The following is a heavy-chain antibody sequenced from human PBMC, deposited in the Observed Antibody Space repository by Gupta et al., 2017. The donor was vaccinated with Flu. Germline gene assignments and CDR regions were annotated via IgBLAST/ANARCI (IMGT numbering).Heavy chain of an antibody. V-gene: IGHV3-7*01. CDR3: ARDNLNSGSYSDY. D-gene: IGHD1-26*01. J-gene: IGHJ4*02. Sequence: WMSWVRQAPGKGLEWVANIKQDGSEKYYVDSVKGRFTISRDNAKNSLYLQMNGLRAEDTAVYYCARDNLNSGSYSDYWGQGTLVTVSS. CDR1: W. CDR2: IKQDGSEK.